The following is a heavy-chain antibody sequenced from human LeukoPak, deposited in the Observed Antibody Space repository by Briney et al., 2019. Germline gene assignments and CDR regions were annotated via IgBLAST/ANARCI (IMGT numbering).Heavy chain of an antibody. Sequence: GGSLRLSCAASGFTFSSYAMHWVRQAPGKGLEYVSAISSNGGSTYYANSVKGRFTISRDNSKNTLYLQMGSLRAEDMAVYYCARSRLAGAGNPIDYWGQGTLVTVSS. V-gene: IGHV3-64*01. J-gene: IGHJ4*02. CDR1: GFTFSSYA. CDR2: ISSNGGST. CDR3: ARSRLAGAGNPIDY. D-gene: IGHD6-13*01.